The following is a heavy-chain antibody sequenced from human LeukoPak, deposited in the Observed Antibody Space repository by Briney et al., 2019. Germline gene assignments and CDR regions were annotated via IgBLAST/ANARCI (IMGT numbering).Heavy chain of an antibody. V-gene: IGHV1-58*02. Sequence: GTSVKVSCKASGFTFTSSAMQWVRQPRGQRHEWIGWIVVGSGNTNYAHKFQERVTITRDMSTSTAYMDLSSLRSEDTAVYYCAALRRGYSYGLFDYWGEGTLVTVSS. J-gene: IGHJ4*02. CDR3: AALRRGYSYGLFDY. D-gene: IGHD5-18*01. CDR2: IVVGSGNT. CDR1: GFTFTSSA.